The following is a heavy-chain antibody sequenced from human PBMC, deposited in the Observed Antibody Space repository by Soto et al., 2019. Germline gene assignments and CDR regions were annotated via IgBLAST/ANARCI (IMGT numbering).Heavy chain of an antibody. CDR3: VRLPFGGGTCYPPAFDY. D-gene: IGHD2-15*01. CDR2: TSSYNGNT. CDR1: GYTCVNYA. V-gene: IGHV1-18*01. J-gene: IGHJ4*02. Sequence: QVQLVQSGAEVKKPGASVKVSCKASGYTCVNYAFTWVRQAPGQGLEWMGWTSSYNGNTKYAQKFQGRVTMTAATSTGTAYIELRSMRCDDTAVYFCVRLPFGGGTCYPPAFDYWGQGTLVTVSS.